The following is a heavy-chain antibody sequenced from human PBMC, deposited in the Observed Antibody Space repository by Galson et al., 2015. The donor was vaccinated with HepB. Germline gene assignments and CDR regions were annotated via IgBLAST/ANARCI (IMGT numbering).Heavy chain of an antibody. J-gene: IGHJ4*02. CDR2: ISGSGGSS. CDR1: GFTFSSYG. V-gene: IGHV3-23*01. CDR3: AKGTYGDYRGFDY. D-gene: IGHD4-17*01. Sequence: SLRLSCAASGFTFSSYGMTWVRQAPGKGLEWVSSISGSGGSSYYADSVNGRFTISRDNSNNTLYLQLNSLTVEDTAEYCCAKGTYGDYRGFDYWGQGTLVTVSS.